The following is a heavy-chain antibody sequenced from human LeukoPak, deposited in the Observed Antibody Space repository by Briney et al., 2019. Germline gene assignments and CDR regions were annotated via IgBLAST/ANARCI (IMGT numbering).Heavy chain of an antibody. CDR1: GYTFTSYD. V-gene: IGHV1-8*01. Sequence: ASVKVSCKASGYTFTSYDINGVRQATGQGLEWMGWMNPNSGNTGYAQKLQGRVNMTRNTSISTDYMELSSLRSEDTAAYYCARGYGTGTKAYYFDYWGQGTLVTVSS. CDR3: ARGYGTGTKAYYFDY. CDR2: MNPNSGNT. D-gene: IGHD1-1*01. J-gene: IGHJ4*02.